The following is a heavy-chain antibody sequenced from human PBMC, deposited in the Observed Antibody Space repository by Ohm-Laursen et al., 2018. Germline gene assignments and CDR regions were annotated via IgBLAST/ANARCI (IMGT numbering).Heavy chain of an antibody. CDR2: ISGSGGST. D-gene: IGHD3-22*01. CDR1: GVTFSTYA. CDR3: AKDPGDTSGYYSFDY. Sequence: SLRLSCAASGVTFSTYAMTWVRQAPGKGLEWVSAISGSGGSTYYADSVKGRFTISRDNSKNTLYLQMNSLRAEDTAVYYCAKDPGDTSGYYSFDYWGQGTLVTVSS. V-gene: IGHV3-23*01. J-gene: IGHJ4*02.